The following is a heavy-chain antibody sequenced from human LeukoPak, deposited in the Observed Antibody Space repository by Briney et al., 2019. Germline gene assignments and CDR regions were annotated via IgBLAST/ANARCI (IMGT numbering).Heavy chain of an antibody. CDR2: FDPEDGET. CDR3: AKAWWELLYPDY. J-gene: IGHJ4*02. D-gene: IGHD1-26*01. CDR1: GYTLTELS. Sequence: ASVKVSCKVSGYTLTELSMHWVRQAPGKGLEWMGGFDPEDGETIYAQKFQGRVTMTEDTSTDTAYMELSSLRSEDTAVYYCAKAWWELLYPDYWGQGTLVTVSS. V-gene: IGHV1-24*01.